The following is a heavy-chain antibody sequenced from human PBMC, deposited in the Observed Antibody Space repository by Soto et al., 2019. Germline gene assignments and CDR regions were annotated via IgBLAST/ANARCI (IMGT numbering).Heavy chain of an antibody. D-gene: IGHD3-16*01. V-gene: IGHV4-59*01. J-gene: IGHJ4*02. Sequence: QVQLQESGPGLVKPSETLSLTCTVSGGSISSYYWSWIRQPPGKGLEWIGYIYYSGSTNYNPSLKSRVNISVDTSKNQFSLKLSSVTAADTAVYYCAGRGGTYGEEYFDYWGQGTLVTVSS. CDR2: IYYSGST. CDR3: AGRGGTYGEEYFDY. CDR1: GGSISSYY.